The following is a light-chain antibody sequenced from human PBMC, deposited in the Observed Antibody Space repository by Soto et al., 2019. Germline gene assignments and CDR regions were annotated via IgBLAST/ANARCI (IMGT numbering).Light chain of an antibody. V-gene: IGKV1-8*01. CDR2: AAS. CDR1: QGISSY. CDR3: QQRSNWPRSIT. J-gene: IGKJ5*01. Sequence: AIRMTQSPSSFSASTGDRVTITCRASQGISSYLAWYQQKPGKAPKLLIYAASTLQSGVPSRFSGSGSGTDFTLTISSLEPEDFAVYYCQQRSNWPRSITFGQGTRVEIK.